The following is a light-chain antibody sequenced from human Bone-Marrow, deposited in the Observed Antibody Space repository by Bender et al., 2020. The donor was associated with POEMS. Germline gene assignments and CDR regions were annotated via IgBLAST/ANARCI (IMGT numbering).Light chain of an antibody. CDR1: SSDIGGYNY. J-gene: IGLJ3*02. Sequence: QSALTQPASVSGSPGQSITISCTGTSSDIGGYNYVSWYQQHPGKAPKLMILDVNNRPSGVSNRLSGSNSGNTASLTISGLQAEDEADYFCISYTSSSTLVCGGGTKLTVL. V-gene: IGLV2-14*03. CDR2: DVN. CDR3: ISYTSSSTLV.